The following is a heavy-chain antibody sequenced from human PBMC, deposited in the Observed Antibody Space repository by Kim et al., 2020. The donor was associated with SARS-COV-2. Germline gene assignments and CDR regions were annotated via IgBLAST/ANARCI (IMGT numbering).Heavy chain of an antibody. CDR3: AGLGVVIGEYYYYYYGMDV. CDR1: GFTFSSYE. D-gene: IGHD3-3*01. J-gene: IGHJ6*02. Sequence: GGSLRLSCAASGFTFSSYEMNWVRQAPGKGLEWVSYISSSGSTIYYADSVKGRFTISRDNAKNSLYLQMNSLRAEDTAVYYCAGLGVVIGEYYYYYYGMDVWGQGTTVTVSS. CDR2: ISSSGSTI. V-gene: IGHV3-48*03.